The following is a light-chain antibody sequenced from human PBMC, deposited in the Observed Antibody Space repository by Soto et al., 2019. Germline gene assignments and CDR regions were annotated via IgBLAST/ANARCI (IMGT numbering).Light chain of an antibody. CDR3: QQYGSSPPGYT. CDR1: QSVSSSY. Sequence: EIVLTQSPGTLSLSPGERATLSCRASQSVSSSYLAWYQQKPGQAPRLLIYGASSRATGIPERFSGSGSGTDFTLTSSRLEPEDFAVYYCQQYGSSPPGYTLGQGTKLEIK. V-gene: IGKV3-20*01. J-gene: IGKJ2*01. CDR2: GAS.